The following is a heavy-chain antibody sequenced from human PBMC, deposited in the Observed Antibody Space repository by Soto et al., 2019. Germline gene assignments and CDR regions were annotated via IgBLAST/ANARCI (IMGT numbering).Heavy chain of an antibody. CDR1: GDSVSSNSAT. CDR2: TYYRSKWYY. J-gene: IGHJ4*02. Sequence: SQTLSLTCAISGDSVSSNSATWNLIRQSPSRELEWLGRTYYRSKWYYDYAVSVKSRITINPDTSKNQFSLQLNSVTPEDTALYYCARDPVTAADYFDYWGPGTLVTVSS. D-gene: IGHD6-13*01. CDR3: ARDPVTAADYFDY. V-gene: IGHV6-1*01.